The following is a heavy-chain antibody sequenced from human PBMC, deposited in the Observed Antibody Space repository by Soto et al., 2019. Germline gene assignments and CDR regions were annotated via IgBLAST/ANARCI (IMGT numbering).Heavy chain of an antibody. D-gene: IGHD2-2*01. CDR2: ISWDGGYK. CDR1: GFTFVDYA. CDR3: AKDEGYCNIISCKDAFDY. Sequence: EVQLVESGGGLVQPGRSLRLSCAASGFTFVDYAMHWVRQAPGQGLEWVSGISWDGGYKGYADSVKGRFTISRDNAKKYLYLEMNGLRVEDTALYYFAKDEGYCNIISCKDAFDYWGQGTTATVS. V-gene: IGHV3-9*01. J-gene: IGHJ3*01.